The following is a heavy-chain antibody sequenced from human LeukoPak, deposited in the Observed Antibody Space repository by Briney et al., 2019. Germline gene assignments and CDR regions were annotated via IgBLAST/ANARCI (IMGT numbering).Heavy chain of an antibody. CDR1: GYSFTSYW. CDR3: ARRYTAMAGTGYYFDY. CDR2: IYPGDSDT. V-gene: IGHV5-51*01. D-gene: IGHD5-18*01. J-gene: IGHJ4*02. Sequence: GGSLKISCKGTGYSFTSYWIGWLRQKPGKGLEWMGIIYPGDSDTRYSPSFQGQVTISADKSISTAYLQWSSLKASDTAMYYCARRYTAMAGTGYYFDYWGQGTLVTVSS.